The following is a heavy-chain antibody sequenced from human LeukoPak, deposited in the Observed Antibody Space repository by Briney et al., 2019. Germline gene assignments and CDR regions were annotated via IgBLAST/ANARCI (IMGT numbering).Heavy chain of an antibody. V-gene: IGHV3-7*01. J-gene: IGHJ4*02. D-gene: IGHD3-3*01. CDR1: GFTFSSYW. CDR3: ARDRPVLRFLEWLLN. Sequence: GGSLRLSCAAFGFTFSSYWMSWVRQAPGKGLEWVANIKQDGSEKYYVDSVKGRFTISRDNAKNSLYLQMNSLRAEDTAVYYCARDRPVLRFLEWLLNWGQGTLVTVSS. CDR2: IKQDGSEK.